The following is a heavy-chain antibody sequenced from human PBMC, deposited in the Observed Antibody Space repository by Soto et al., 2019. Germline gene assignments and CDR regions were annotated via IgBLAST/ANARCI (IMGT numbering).Heavy chain of an antibody. CDR3: AKERGYCSSPICFNSPDFDY. D-gene: IGHD2-2*01. Sequence: QVQLVESGGGVVQPGRSLRLSCAASGFTFTTYGMNWVRQAPVKGLECVAVISYDGSNKLYADSVRGRFAISRDNSKNTLYLQMDSLRPEDTAVYYCAKERGYCSSPICFNSPDFDYWGQGASVTVSS. CDR2: ISYDGSNK. V-gene: IGHV3-30*18. CDR1: GFTFTTYG. J-gene: IGHJ4*02.